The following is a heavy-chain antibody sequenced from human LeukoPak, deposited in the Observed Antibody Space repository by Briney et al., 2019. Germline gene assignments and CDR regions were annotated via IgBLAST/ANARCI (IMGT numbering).Heavy chain of an antibody. CDR1: GYTFTSYG. Sequence: EASVTVSCKASGYTFTSYGISWVRQAPGQGLEWMGWISAYNGNTNYAQKLQGRVTMTTDTSTSTAYMELRSLRSDDTAVYYCARGDSSGYYYLFDYWGQGTLVTVSS. CDR3: ARGDSSGYYYLFDY. J-gene: IGHJ4*02. D-gene: IGHD3-22*01. V-gene: IGHV1-18*01. CDR2: ISAYNGNT.